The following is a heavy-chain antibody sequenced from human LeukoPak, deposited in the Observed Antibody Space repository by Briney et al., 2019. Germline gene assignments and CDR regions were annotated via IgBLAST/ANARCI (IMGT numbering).Heavy chain of an antibody. Sequence: GGSLRLSCAASGFTFSSYAVSWVRQAPGKGLEWVSAISGSGGSTYYADSVKGRFTISRDNSKNTLYLQMNSLRAEDTAVYYCAKDLHPNGDLIPDAFDIWGQGTMVTVSS. CDR3: AKDLHPNGDLIPDAFDI. V-gene: IGHV3-23*01. J-gene: IGHJ3*02. CDR2: ISGSGGST. CDR1: GFTFSSYA. D-gene: IGHD4-17*01.